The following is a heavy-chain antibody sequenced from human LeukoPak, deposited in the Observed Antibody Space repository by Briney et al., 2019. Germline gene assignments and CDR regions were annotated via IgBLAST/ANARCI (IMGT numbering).Heavy chain of an antibody. CDR2: IYYSGST. V-gene: IGHV4-39*07. CDR3: ARDSRSGWGNWFDP. Sequence: SETLSLTCTVSGGSISSSSYYWGWIRQPPGKGLEWIGSIYYSGSTYYNPSLKSRVAISVDTSKNQFSLKLSSVTAADTAVYYCARDSRSGWGNWFDPWGQGTLVTVSS. CDR1: GGSISSSSYY. D-gene: IGHD6-19*01. J-gene: IGHJ5*02.